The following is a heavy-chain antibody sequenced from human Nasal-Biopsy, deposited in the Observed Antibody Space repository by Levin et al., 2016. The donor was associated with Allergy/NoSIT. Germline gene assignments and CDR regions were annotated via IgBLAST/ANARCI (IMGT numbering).Heavy chain of an antibody. J-gene: IGHJ3*02. CDR1: GFTFRSQA. Sequence: GESLKISCEGAGFTFRSQAMSWVRQAPGSGLEWIAGLSTTDDATYYADSVKGRFTISRHTSNNTLHLQMSSLTPDDTAVYFCARDRWRAFDIWGQGTSVDRVF. D-gene: IGHD4-23*01. CDR3: ARDRWRAFDI. V-gene: IGHV3-23*01. CDR2: LSTTDDAT.